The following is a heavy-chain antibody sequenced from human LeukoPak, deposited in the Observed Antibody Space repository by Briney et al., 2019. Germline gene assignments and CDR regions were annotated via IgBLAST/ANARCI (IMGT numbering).Heavy chain of an antibody. J-gene: IGHJ4*02. CDR2: INPNSGDT. V-gene: IGHV1-2*02. Sequence: ASVKVSCKTSGHTFTGYYMHWVRQAPGQGLEWMGWINPNSGDTNYAQKFQGRVTMTRDTSISTAYMELSRLRSDDTAAYYCARGPNWNYDVVFGYFDYWGQGTLVTVSS. CDR1: GHTFTGYY. CDR3: ARGPNWNYDVVFGYFDY. D-gene: IGHD1-7*01.